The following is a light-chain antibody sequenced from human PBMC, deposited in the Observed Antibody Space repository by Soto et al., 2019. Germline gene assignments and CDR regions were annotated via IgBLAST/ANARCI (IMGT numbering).Light chain of an antibody. J-gene: IGLJ1*01. Sequence: QSALTQPASMSGSLGQSITLSCTGSGSDIGAYNYVSWYQQHPGKAPKLLIYGVTHRPSGVSSRFSASKSAYTASLTISGLQAEDEADYYCSSFTTTYFYVFGPGTKVTVL. CDR1: GSDIGAYNY. CDR3: SSFTTTYFYV. V-gene: IGLV2-14*01. CDR2: GVT.